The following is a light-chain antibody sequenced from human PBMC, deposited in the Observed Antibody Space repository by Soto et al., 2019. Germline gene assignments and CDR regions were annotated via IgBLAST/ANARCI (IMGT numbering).Light chain of an antibody. CDR1: QGLGTN. CDR3: EQYYLWPNV. Sequence: TVVPRCGAPWPMCKRESATLFVRASQGLGTNLAWYQQKPGQAPRLLIYGAFTRATGIPARFSGRGSGTEFALTISSLQSEDLAVYFCEQYYLWPNVVGQGTRLEIK. J-gene: IGKJ5*01. CDR2: GAF. V-gene: IGKV3-15*01.